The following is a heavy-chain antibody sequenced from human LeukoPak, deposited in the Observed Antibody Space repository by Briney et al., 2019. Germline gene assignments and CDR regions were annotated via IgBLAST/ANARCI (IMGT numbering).Heavy chain of an antibody. CDR1: GGTFSSYA. V-gene: IGHV1-69*13. J-gene: IGHJ5*02. D-gene: IGHD3-9*01. CDR3: AREHRELRYFDWLPTGNWFDP. CDR2: IIPILGTA. Sequence: SVKVSCKASGGTFSSYAISWVRQAPGQGLEWMGGIIPILGTANYAQKFQGRVTITADESTSTAYMELSSLRSEDTAVYYCAREHRELRYFDWLPTGNWFDPWGQGTLVTVSS.